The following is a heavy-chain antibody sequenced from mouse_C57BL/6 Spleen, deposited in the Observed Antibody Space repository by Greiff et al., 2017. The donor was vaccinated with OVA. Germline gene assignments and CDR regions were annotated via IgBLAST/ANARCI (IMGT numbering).Heavy chain of an antibody. CDR2: IYPGDGDT. CDR1: GYAFSSYW. Sequence: QVQLQQSGAELVKPGASVKISCKASGYAFSSYWMNWVKQRPGKGLEWIGQIYPGDGDTNYNGKFKGKATLTADKSSSTAYMQLSSLTSEDSAVYFCARDGTAQATFAYWGQGTLVTVSA. J-gene: IGHJ3*01. V-gene: IGHV1-80*01. CDR3: ARDGTAQATFAY. D-gene: IGHD3-2*02.